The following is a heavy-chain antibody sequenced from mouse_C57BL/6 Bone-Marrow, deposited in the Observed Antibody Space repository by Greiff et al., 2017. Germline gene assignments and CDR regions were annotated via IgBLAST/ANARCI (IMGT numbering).Heavy chain of an antibody. V-gene: IGHV1-54*01. D-gene: IGHD1-1*02. CDR3: ARRWAY. CDR1: GYAFTNYL. J-gene: IGHJ3*01. CDR2: INPGGGGT. Sequence: VQLQQSGAELVRPGTSVKVSCTASGYAFTNYLIEWVQQRPGQGLEWIGVINPGGGGTNYNEKFKGKATLTADKSSSTAYLQLSSLTSEDSAVYFCARRWAYWGQGTLVTVSA.